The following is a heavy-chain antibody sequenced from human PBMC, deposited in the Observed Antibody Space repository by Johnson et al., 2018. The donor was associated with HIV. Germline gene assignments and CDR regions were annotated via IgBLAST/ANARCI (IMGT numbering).Heavy chain of an antibody. Sequence: QVQLVESGGVVVQPGRSLRLSCAASGFTFSSYGMHWVRQAPGKGLEWVAVIWYDGSNKYYADSLKGRLTISRDNSKNTLYLQMNGLRDEDTAVYYCAKDERQLGGWSHAFDIWGQGTMVTVS. J-gene: IGHJ3*02. CDR1: GFTFSSYG. CDR2: IWYDGSNK. CDR3: AKDERQLGGWSHAFDI. V-gene: IGHV3-33*06. D-gene: IGHD6-13*01.